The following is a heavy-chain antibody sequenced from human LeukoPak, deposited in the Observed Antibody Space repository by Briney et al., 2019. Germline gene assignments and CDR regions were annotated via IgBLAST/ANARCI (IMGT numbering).Heavy chain of an antibody. V-gene: IGHV1-69*02. CDR2: IIPILGIA. D-gene: IGHD5-18*01. CDR1: GVTFSSYT. CDR3: AREGGDYSYRYYFDY. J-gene: IGHJ4*02. Sequence: ASVKVSCKASGVTFSSYTISWVRQAPGQGLEWMGRIIPILGIANSTQKFQGRVTITSDKSTSTAYMDLGRLRSEDTAVYFCAREGGDYSYRYYFDYWGQGTLVTVSS.